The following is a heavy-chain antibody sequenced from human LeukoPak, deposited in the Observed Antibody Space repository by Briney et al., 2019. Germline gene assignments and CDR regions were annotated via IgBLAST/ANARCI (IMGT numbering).Heavy chain of an antibody. J-gene: IGHJ6*03. D-gene: IGHD3-16*01. V-gene: IGHV5-51*01. Sequence: PGESLKISCKGSGYSFTRYWIGWVRQMPGKGLEWMGMIYPGDSDTRYSPSFQGQVTISADKSITTAYLQWRRLKASDTAMYYCARHSAWPFEDNYYMDVWGKGTAVTVSS. CDR1: GYSFTRYW. CDR3: ARHSAWPFEDNYYMDV. CDR2: IYPGDSDT.